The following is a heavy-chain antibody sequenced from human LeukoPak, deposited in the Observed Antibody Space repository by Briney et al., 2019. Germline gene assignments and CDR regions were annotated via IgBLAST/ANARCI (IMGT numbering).Heavy chain of an antibody. CDR2: MNPHSGNA. V-gene: IGHV1-8*02. CDR3: ARIPHRVPHDWFDP. Sequence: GASVKVSCKASGYTFTGYYMHWVRQAPGQRLEWMGWMNPHSGNAGYAQKFQGRVTMTRDTSISTAYMELSSLRSEDTAVYYCARIPHRVPHDWFDPWGQGTLVTVSS. CDR1: GYTFTGYY. J-gene: IGHJ5*02. D-gene: IGHD2-2*01.